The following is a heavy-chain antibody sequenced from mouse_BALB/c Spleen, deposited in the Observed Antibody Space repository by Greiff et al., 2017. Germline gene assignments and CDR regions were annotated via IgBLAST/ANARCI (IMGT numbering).Heavy chain of an antibody. V-gene: IGHV1-82*01. D-gene: IGHD2-14*01. CDR2: IYPGDGDT. CDR1: GYAFSSSW. Sequence: QVQLQQSGPELVKPGASVKISCKASGYAFSSSWMNWVKQRPGQGLEWIGRIYPGDGDTNYNGKFKGKATLTADKSSSTAYMQLSSLTSVDSAVYFCASRPYYRYDAAMDYWGQGTSVTVSS. CDR3: ASRPYYRYDAAMDY. J-gene: IGHJ4*01.